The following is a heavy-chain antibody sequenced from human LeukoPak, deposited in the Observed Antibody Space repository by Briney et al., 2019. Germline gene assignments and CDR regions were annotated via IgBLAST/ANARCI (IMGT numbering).Heavy chain of an antibody. CDR1: GGSISSSSYY. CDR2: IYYSGST. CDR3: ASGYSYGYFDY. Sequence: SETLSLTXTVSGGSISSSSYYWGWIRQPPGKGLDWIGSIYYSGSTYYNPSLKSRVTISVDTSKNQFSLKLSSVTAADTAVYYCASGYSYGYFDYWGQGTLVTVSS. J-gene: IGHJ4*02. V-gene: IGHV4-39*01. D-gene: IGHD5-18*01.